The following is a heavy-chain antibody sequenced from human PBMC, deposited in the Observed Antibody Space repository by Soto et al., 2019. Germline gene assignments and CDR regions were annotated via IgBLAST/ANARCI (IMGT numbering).Heavy chain of an antibody. CDR2: ISGSGGST. CDR1: GFTFSSYA. V-gene: IGHV3-23*01. CDR3: AKTRYGGPIRPVLDY. D-gene: IGHD4-17*01. Sequence: GGSLRLSCAASGFTFSSYAMSWVRQAPGKGLEWVSAISGSGGSTYYADSVKGRFTISRDNSKNTLYLQMNSLRAEDTAVYYCAKTRYGGPIRPVLDYWGQGTLVTVSS. J-gene: IGHJ4*02.